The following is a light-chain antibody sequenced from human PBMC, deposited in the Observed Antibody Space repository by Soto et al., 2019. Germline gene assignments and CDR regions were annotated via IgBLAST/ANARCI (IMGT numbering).Light chain of an antibody. CDR2: AAS. J-gene: IGKJ2*01. Sequence: DIQLTQSPSFLSASVGDRVTITCRAMQGISSYLACYQQKPGKAPKLLIYAASTLQSWVPSRFSGSGSGTEFTLTISSLQPEDFATYYCQQLNSYPYTFGQGTKLEIK. CDR3: QQLNSYPYT. V-gene: IGKV1-9*01. CDR1: QGISSY.